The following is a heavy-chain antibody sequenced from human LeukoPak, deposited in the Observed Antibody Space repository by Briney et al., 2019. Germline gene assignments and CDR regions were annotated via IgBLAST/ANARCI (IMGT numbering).Heavy chain of an antibody. CDR2: TYFRSKWFT. Sequence: SQTLSLTCAISGDSVSSNSAAWNWIRQSPSRGLEWLGRTYFRSKWFTDYAISVKGRISINPDTSKNQFSLQLNSVTPEDTAVYYCARDYLGNFDYWGQGTLVTVSS. V-gene: IGHV6-1*01. D-gene: IGHD7-27*01. CDR1: GDSVSSNSAA. CDR3: ARDYLGNFDY. J-gene: IGHJ4*02.